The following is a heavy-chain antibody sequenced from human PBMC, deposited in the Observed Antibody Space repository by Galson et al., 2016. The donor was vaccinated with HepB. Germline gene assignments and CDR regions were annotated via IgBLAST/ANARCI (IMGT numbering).Heavy chain of an antibody. Sequence: SLRLSCAASGFTFSTYAMSWVRQAPGKGLEWVSLISGSGSSTFYADSVKGRFTISRDNSKNTLYLQMNSLRAEDTAVYYCAKRYCSGGSCYHADHWGQGTLVTVSS. CDR1: GFTFSTYA. J-gene: IGHJ5*02. CDR3: AKRYCSGGSCYHADH. CDR2: ISGSGSST. D-gene: IGHD2-15*01. V-gene: IGHV3-23*01.